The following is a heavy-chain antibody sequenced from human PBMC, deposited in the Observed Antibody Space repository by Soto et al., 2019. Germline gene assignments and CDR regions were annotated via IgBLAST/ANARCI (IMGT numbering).Heavy chain of an antibody. V-gene: IGHV3-33*06. CDR3: AKDRTGIAALFDP. D-gene: IGHD6-13*01. Sequence: GGSLSLSCAASGFTFSSYGMHWVRQAPGKGLEWVAVIWYDGSNKYYADSVKGRFTISRDNSKNTLYLQMNSLRAEDTAVYYCAKDRTGIAALFDPWGQGTLVTVSS. J-gene: IGHJ5*02. CDR2: IWYDGSNK. CDR1: GFTFSSYG.